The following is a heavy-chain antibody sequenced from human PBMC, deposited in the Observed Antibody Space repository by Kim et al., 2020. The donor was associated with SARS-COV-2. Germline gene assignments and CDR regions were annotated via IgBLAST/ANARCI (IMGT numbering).Heavy chain of an antibody. CDR2: ILHDGTNK. CDR3: AKQGYETSVVTSYLDH. CDR1: GFTFTNYG. V-gene: IGHV3-30*18. D-gene: IGHD3-16*02. J-gene: IGHJ4*02. Sequence: GGSLRLSCAASGFTFTNYGIHWVRQAPGKGLEWVASILHDGTNKYYAESVKGRFTISKDNSKNTLYLQMNSLRGEDTAVYYCAKQGYETSVVTSYLDHWGQGNLVAVSS.